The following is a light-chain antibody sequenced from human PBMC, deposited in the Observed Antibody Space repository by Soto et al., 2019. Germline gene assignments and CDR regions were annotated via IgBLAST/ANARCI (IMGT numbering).Light chain of an antibody. V-gene: IGKV1-39*01. Sequence: DIQMTQSPSSLSASVGDRVTITCRASQTISNYLNWYQQRPGKAPELLINDASSLQSGVPSRFSGSESGTDFTLTISSLQPEDSATYYCQQSYSTPTFGQGTRLEIK. CDR3: QQSYSTPT. J-gene: IGKJ5*01. CDR1: QTISNY. CDR2: DAS.